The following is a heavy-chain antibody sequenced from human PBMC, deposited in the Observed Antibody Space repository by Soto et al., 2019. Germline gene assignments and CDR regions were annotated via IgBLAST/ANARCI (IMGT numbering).Heavy chain of an antibody. V-gene: IGHV1-69*06. CDR3: ARDPVDLFGYLDV. Sequence: QEELVQSGAEVKKPGSSVNVSCRTSEGTFASYSITWLRQAPGQRLEWMGEIIPLMRTVNYAQKFQDRVTITGDRSTSTVYMALSSLRSDDTAVYYCARDPVDLFGYLDVWGQGTPVPVSS. CDR1: EGTFASYS. D-gene: IGHD2-21*01. J-gene: IGHJ6*02. CDR2: IIPLMRTV.